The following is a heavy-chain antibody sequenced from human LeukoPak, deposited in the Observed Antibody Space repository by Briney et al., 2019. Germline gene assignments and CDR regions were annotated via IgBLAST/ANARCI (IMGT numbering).Heavy chain of an antibody. CDR3: ARGRIAAAGPWRY. Sequence: SETLSLTCAVYGGFFSGYYWSWIRQPPGKGLEWIGEINHSGSTNYNPSLKSRVTISVDTSKNQFSLKLSSVTAADTAVYYCARGRIAAAGPWRYWGQGTLVTVSS. CDR1: GGFFSGYY. D-gene: IGHD6-13*01. J-gene: IGHJ4*02. CDR2: INHSGST. V-gene: IGHV4-34*01.